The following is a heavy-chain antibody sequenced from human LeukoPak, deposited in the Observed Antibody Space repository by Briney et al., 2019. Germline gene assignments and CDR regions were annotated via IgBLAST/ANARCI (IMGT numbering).Heavy chain of an antibody. CDR1: GGSISSTSYY. CDR2: IYYTGNT. V-gene: IGHV4-39*07. J-gene: IGHJ4*02. D-gene: IGHD3-9*01. CDR3: ARGGDPLRYFDWSQYYFDY. Sequence: PSETLSLTCTVSGGSISSTSYYWAWIRQPPGKGLEWIGSIYYTGNTYYNPSLKSRVTISVDTSKNQFSLKLSSVTAADTAVYYCARGGDPLRYFDWSQYYFDYWGQGTLVTVSS.